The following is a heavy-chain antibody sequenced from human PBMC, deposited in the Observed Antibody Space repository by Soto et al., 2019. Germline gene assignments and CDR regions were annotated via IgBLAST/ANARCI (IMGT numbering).Heavy chain of an antibody. J-gene: IGHJ5*02. CDR2: INQEGRES. CDR1: GFSLRRYW. CDR3: GGSNVVSA. Sequence: GGSLRLSCVASGFSLRRYWMMWVRQAPGKGLEWVANINQEGRESHYVDSVKGRFTISRDNAKNSLYLQMNSLRVEDTGLYYCGGSNVVSAWGQGTLVTV. V-gene: IGHV3-7*01. D-gene: IGHD2-2*01.